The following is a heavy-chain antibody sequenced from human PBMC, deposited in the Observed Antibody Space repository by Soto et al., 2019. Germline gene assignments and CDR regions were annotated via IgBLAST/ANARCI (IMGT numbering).Heavy chain of an antibody. Sequence: QVQLVQSGAEVKKPGASVKVSCKASGYTFTSYDINWVRQATGQGLEWMGWMNPNSGNTAYAQKFQGRVTMTRNTSISAAYMEMSRLRSKDTAVYYCARERGCSGGSCYFFDSWGQGTLVTVSS. J-gene: IGHJ4*02. CDR1: GYTFTSYD. D-gene: IGHD2-15*01. CDR3: ARERGCSGGSCYFFDS. V-gene: IGHV1-8*01. CDR2: MNPNSGNT.